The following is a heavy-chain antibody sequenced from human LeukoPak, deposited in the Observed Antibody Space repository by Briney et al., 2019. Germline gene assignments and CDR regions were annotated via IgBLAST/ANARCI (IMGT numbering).Heavy chain of an antibody. CDR1: GYTFTGYY. J-gene: IGHJ4*02. D-gene: IGHD3-22*01. V-gene: IGHV1-46*01. Sequence: ASVKVSCKASGYTFTGYYMHWVRQAPGQGLEWMGIINPSGGSTSYAQKFQGRVTMTRDTSTSTVYMELSSLRSEDTAVYYCAREVYPHRYYDSSGYYRRSFDYWGQGTLVTVSS. CDR2: INPSGGST. CDR3: AREVYPHRYYDSSGYYRRSFDY.